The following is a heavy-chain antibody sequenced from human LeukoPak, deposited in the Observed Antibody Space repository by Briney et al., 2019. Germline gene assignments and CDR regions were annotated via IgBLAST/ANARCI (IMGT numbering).Heavy chain of an antibody. V-gene: IGHV4-59*08. CDR3: ARRSYYYDSSGYYYYFDY. CDR2: IYYSGST. CDR1: GGSISSYY. D-gene: IGHD3-22*01. Sequence: PSETLSLTCTVSGGSISSYYWSWIRQPPGKGLEWIGYIYYSGSTNYNPSLKSRVTISVDTSKNQSSLKLSSVTAADTAVYYCARRSYYYDSSGYYYYFDYWGQGTLVTVSS. J-gene: IGHJ4*02.